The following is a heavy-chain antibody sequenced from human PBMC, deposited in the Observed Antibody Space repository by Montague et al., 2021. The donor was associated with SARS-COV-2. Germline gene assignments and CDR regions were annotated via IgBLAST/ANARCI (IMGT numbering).Heavy chain of an antibody. CDR2: NTYTGRS. CDR3: VRQLPSYCSTYKCYPYCLDV. V-gene: IGHV4-39*01. D-gene: IGHD2-2*01. J-gene: IGHJ6*02. Sequence: SETLSLTCTVYGGSISSSDYYWGWIRQCTGMGWEWIGSNTYTGRSYYNLSLRSRVSFYMDTAKNHLNLSLSTATVAATAVYFCVRQLPSYCSTYKCYPYCLDVWGQGALVTVSS. CDR1: GGSISSSDYY.